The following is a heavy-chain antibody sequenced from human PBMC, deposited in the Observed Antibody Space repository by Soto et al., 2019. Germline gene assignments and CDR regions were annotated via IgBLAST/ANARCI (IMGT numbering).Heavy chain of an antibody. CDR3: ARDPIWTYTWNYARLNYLDP. J-gene: IGHJ5*02. D-gene: IGHD1-7*01. CDR2: INAGNGNT. V-gene: IGHV1-3*01. CDR1: GYTFTSYA. Sequence: ASVKVSCKASGYTFTSYAMHCVRQAPGQRLEWMGWINAGNGNTKYSQKFQGRVTLTRDTAASTAYMELNSLRSDDTAVYYCARDPIWTYTWNYARLNYLDPWGQGTLVTVSS.